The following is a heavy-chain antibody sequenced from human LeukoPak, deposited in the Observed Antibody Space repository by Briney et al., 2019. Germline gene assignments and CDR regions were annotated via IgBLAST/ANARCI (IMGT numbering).Heavy chain of an antibody. CDR1: GFTFSSYG. V-gene: IGHV3-30*02. D-gene: IGHD3-3*01. J-gene: IGHJ4*02. Sequence: GGSLRLSCAASGFTFSSYGMHWVRQAPGKGLEWVAFIRYDGSNKYYADSVQGRFTISRDNSKRTLFLQMNSLRAEDTAFYYCAKAELGVDTFFDYWGQGTPVTVSS. CDR2: IRYDGSNK. CDR3: AKAELGVDTFFDY.